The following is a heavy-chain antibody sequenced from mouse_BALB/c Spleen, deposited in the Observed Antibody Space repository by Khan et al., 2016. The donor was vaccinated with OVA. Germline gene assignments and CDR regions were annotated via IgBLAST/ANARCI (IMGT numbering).Heavy chain of an antibody. V-gene: IGHV3-2*02. D-gene: IGHD2-10*02. CDR1: GYSITSDYA. J-gene: IGHJ2*01. Sequence: EVKVEESGPGLVKPSQSLSLTCTVTGYSITSDYAWNWIRQFPGNRLEWMGFISYSGNTNYNPSLKSRISVTRDTSKNHFFLQLNSVTTEDTATYYCARRYGGDFDYWGQGTTLTVSS. CDR2: ISYSGNT. CDR3: ARRYGGDFDY.